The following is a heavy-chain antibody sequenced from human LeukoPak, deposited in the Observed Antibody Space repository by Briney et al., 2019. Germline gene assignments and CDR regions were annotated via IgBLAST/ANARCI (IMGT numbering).Heavy chain of an antibody. CDR1: GFTISSYA. CDR3: ARGGRYCSGGSCYLNWFDP. CDR2: ISYDGSNK. V-gene: IGHV3-30*04. D-gene: IGHD2-15*01. Sequence: GGSLRLSCAASGFTISSYAIHWVRQAPGKGLEWVAVISYDGSNKYYADSVKGRFTISRDNSKNTLYLQMNSLRAEDTAVYYCARGGRYCSGGSCYLNWFDPWGQGTLVTVSS. J-gene: IGHJ5*02.